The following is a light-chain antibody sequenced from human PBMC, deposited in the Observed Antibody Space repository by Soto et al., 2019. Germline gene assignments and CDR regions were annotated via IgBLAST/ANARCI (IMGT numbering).Light chain of an antibody. CDR1: SSDVGGYTY. V-gene: IGLV2-14*01. CDR2: EVS. J-gene: IGLJ1*01. CDR3: NSYTSGSTYV. Sequence: QSVLTQPASVSGSPGQSITISCTGTSSDVGGYTYVSWYQQHPGKAPKLIIYEVSNRPSGVSNRFSGSRSGNTASLTISGLQAEDEADYYCNSYTSGSTYVFGTGTKVTV.